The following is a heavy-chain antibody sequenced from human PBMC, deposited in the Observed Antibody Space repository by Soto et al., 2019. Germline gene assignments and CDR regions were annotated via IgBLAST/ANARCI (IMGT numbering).Heavy chain of an antibody. CDR3: ARVALPEVSYYFDY. CDR2: IYSGGST. D-gene: IGHD2-21*02. Sequence: GRSLRLSCAASGFTVSSNYMSWVRQAPGKGLEWVSVIYSGGSTYYADSVKGRFTISRDNSKNTLYLQMNSLRAEDTAVYYCARVALPEVSYYFDYWGQGTLVTVSS. V-gene: IGHV3-53*01. CDR1: GFTVSSNY. J-gene: IGHJ4*02.